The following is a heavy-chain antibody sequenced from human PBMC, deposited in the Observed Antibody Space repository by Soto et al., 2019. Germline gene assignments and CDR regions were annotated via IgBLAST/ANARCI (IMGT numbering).Heavy chain of an antibody. D-gene: IGHD4-17*01. J-gene: IGHJ6*03. V-gene: IGHV3-53*04. Sequence: EVQLVESGGGLVQPGGSLRLSCAASGFTVSSNYMSWVRQAPGKGLEWVSVIYSGGSTYYADSVKGRFTISRHNSKNTLYLQMNSLRAEDTAVYYCARDGAGDYGYYYYMDVWGKGTTVTVSS. CDR1: GFTVSSNY. CDR2: IYSGGST. CDR3: ARDGAGDYGYYYYMDV.